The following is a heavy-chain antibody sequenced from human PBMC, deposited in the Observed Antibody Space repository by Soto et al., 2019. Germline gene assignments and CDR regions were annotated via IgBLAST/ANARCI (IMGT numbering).Heavy chain of an antibody. D-gene: IGHD6-13*01. J-gene: IGHJ5*02. CDR3: ASQPMEAAGQQLEDDWFDP. Sequence: QVQLVQSGAEVKKPGSSVKVSCKASGGTFSSYAISWVRQAPGQGLEWMGGIIPIFGTANYAQKFQGRVTITADESTSTAYMELSSLRSEDTAVYYCASQPMEAAGQQLEDDWFDPWGQGTLVTVSS. CDR1: GGTFSSYA. V-gene: IGHV1-69*01. CDR2: IIPIFGTA.